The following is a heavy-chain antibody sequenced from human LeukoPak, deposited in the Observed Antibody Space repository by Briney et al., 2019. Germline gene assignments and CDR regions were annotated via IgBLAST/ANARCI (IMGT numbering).Heavy chain of an antibody. D-gene: IGHD4-17*01. CDR1: GFTFSSYA. J-gene: IGHJ4*02. V-gene: IGHV3-30-3*01. CDR2: ISYDGSNK. CDR3: ARDPDYGDYALDY. Sequence: TGGSLRLSCAASGFTFSSYAMHWVRQASGKGLEWVAVISYDGSNKYYADSVKGRFTISRDNSKNTLYLQMNSLRAEDTAVYYCARDPDYGDYALDYWGQGTLVTVSS.